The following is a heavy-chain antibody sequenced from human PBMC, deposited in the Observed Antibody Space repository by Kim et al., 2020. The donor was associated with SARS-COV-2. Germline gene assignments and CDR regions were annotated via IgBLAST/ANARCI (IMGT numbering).Heavy chain of an antibody. J-gene: IGHJ5*02. CDR3: VREDCRSRSCRMVS. Sequence: YVDSVKGRFTSTRDRAKNSLYLQMNSQRAEETAVYYCVREDCRSRSCRMVSWGQGTLVTVSS. V-gene: IGHV3-7*03. D-gene: IGHD2-2*01.